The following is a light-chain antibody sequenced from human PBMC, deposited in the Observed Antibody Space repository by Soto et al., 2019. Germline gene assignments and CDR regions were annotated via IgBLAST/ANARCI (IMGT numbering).Light chain of an antibody. Sequence: DIVLTQSPGTLSLSPGEGATLSCRASQSVNSNLAWYQQKPGQAPRLLIYATSTRAAGIPARFSGSGSGTEFTLTISSLQSEDFAVYYCQQYNDWPLTFGGGTKVDIK. J-gene: IGKJ4*01. CDR2: ATS. CDR3: QQYNDWPLT. V-gene: IGKV3D-15*01. CDR1: QSVNSN.